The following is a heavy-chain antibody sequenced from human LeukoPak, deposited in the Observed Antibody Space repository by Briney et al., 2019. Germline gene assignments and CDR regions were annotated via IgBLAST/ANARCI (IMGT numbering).Heavy chain of an antibody. D-gene: IGHD3-10*01. CDR1: GGAISPYF. V-gene: IGHV4-59*01. CDR3: ARDDYRGVTNFDP. CDR2: ISYTGST. J-gene: IGHJ5*02. Sequence: PSETLSLTCTVSGGAISPYFWSWIRQAPGKGLEWIGYISYTGSTNYNPSLKSRVTISVDTSKNQFSLQLSSVTAADTAVYYCARDDYRGVTNFDPWGQGTLATVSS.